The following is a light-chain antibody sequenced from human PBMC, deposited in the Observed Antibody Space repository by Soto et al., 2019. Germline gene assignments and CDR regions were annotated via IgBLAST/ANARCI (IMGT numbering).Light chain of an antibody. V-gene: IGKV3D-11*02. Sequence: EVVMTKSTATLSVSPGERATLCCRASQSVSSNLAWYQQKPGQAPRLLIYGASNRVTGIPARFRGSGSGTDFTLTISSLEPDDFAVYYCQQRSNWQITFGQRTLPE. CDR3: QQRSNWQIT. J-gene: IGKJ5*01. CDR1: QSVSSN. CDR2: GAS.